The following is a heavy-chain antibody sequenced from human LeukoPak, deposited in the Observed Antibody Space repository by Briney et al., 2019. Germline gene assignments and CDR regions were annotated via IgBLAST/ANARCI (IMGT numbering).Heavy chain of an antibody. J-gene: IGHJ4*02. CDR1: GFTFGDFA. CDR2: IRSKGFGGTT. V-gene: IGHV3-49*03. CDR3: TRRKTFDY. Sequence: GRSLRLSCTGSGFTFGDFAMSWFRQAPGKGLEWVGFIRSKGFGGTTEYAASVKGRFTISRDDSKSIAYLQMNGLKTEDTAVYFCTRRKTFDYWGQGTLVTVSS.